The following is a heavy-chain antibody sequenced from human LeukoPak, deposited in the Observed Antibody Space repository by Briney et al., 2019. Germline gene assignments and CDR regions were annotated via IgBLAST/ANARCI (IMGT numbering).Heavy chain of an antibody. CDR3: ARDYSYPDY. V-gene: IGHV4-4*07. J-gene: IGHJ4*02. Sequence: SETLPLTCSVSGASISAYHWSWIRQPAGKGLEWIGRIYSSGRTNYIPSLKGRLTMSVDTSKNQFSLKLNSVTAADTAVYYCARDYSYPDYWGQGTLVTVSS. CDR2: IYSSGRT. D-gene: IGHD5-18*01. CDR1: GASISAYH.